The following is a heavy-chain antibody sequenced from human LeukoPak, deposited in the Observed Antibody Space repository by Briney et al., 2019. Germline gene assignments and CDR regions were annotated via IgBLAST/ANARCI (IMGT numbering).Heavy chain of an antibody. Sequence: GGSLRLSCAVSGLTLSNVWMSWVRQAPGKGLEWVGRIRSQTAGGTTDFAAPVKGRFSISRDDSKNSLYLQMNSLTSEDTAVYYCAHGSAQYYEYWGQGTLVTVSS. J-gene: IGHJ1*01. CDR3: AHGSAQYYEY. CDR1: GLTLSNVW. D-gene: IGHD2-15*01. CDR2: IRSQTAGGTT. V-gene: IGHV3-15*01.